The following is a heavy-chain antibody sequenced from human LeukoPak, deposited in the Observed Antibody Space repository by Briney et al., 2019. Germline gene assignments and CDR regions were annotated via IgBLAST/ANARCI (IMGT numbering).Heavy chain of an antibody. CDR3: ASIHKGNQLLYWYFQH. CDR1: GFTFSSYG. D-gene: IGHD2-2*02. CDR2: ISYDGSNK. J-gene: IGHJ1*01. V-gene: IGHV3-30*03. Sequence: GGSLRLSCAASGFTFSSYGMHWVRQAPGKGLEWVAVISYDGSNKYYADSVKGRFTSSRDNSKNTLYLQMNSLRAEDTAVYYCASIHKGNQLLYWYFQHWGQGTLVTVSS.